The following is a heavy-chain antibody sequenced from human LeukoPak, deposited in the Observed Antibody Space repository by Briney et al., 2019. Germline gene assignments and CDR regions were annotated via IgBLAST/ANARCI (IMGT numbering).Heavy chain of an antibody. D-gene: IGHD3-16*01. Sequence: SVKVSCKVSGGTFNTYAISWVRQAPGQGLEWMGGIIPVFGTPDYAQKFQDRVTITADRSTKTVYMELSSLQAEDTAFYYCARNWGLQYPPHYFFDYWGQGTLVTVSS. J-gene: IGHJ4*02. V-gene: IGHV1-69*06. CDR1: GGTFNTYA. CDR3: ARNWGLQYPPHYFFDY. CDR2: IIPVFGTP.